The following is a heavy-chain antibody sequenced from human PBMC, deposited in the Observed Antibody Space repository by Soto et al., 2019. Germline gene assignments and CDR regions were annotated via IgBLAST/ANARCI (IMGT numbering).Heavy chain of an antibody. Sequence: GASVKVSCKASGYTFTGYYMHWVRQAPGQGLEWMGWINPNSGGTNYAQKFQGRVTMTRDTSISTAYMELSRLRSDDTAVYYCAREPPPIAAQSSDWGQGTLVTVSS. J-gene: IGHJ4*02. CDR2: INPNSGGT. D-gene: IGHD6-6*01. V-gene: IGHV1-2*02. CDR1: GYTFTGYY. CDR3: AREPPPIAAQSSD.